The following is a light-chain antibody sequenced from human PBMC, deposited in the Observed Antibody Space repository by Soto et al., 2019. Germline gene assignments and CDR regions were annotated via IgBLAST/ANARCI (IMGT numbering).Light chain of an antibody. J-gene: IGLJ1*01. Sequence: QSVLNQPPSASGTPGQRATISCCGSNSNIGSDIVNCYQLLPGAAPEVLINTTNQRPSGVPERFSGSKSGTSVSLAISGLQSEDEANSSCATCDGSLSGRFVFGSGTKVTVL. V-gene: IGLV1-44*01. CDR3: ATCDGSLSGRFV. CDR2: TTN. CDR1: NSNIGSDI.